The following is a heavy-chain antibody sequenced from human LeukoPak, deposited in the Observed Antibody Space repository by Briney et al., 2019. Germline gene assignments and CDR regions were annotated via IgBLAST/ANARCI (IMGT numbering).Heavy chain of an antibody. D-gene: IGHD2-2*01. J-gene: IGHJ4*02. V-gene: IGHV3-66*01. CDR1: GFPVSSNY. CDR2: IYTGGST. Sequence: PGGSLRLSCAASGFPVSSNYMSWVRQAPGKGLEWVSAIYTGGSTYYAGSVKGRFTISRDNSKNMLYLQMNSLRAEDTAVYYCAKDHRYCSSTSCPYYFDYWGQGTLVTVSS. CDR3: AKDHRYCSSTSCPYYFDY.